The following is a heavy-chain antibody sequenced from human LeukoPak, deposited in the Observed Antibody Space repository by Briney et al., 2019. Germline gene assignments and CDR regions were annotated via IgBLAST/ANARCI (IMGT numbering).Heavy chain of an antibody. Sequence: GGSLRLSCAASIFTFSNFWMSCVRQAPGKGLEWVANKQQDGSEKYYVDSVKGRFTISRDNAKNSLYLQMNSLRAEDTAVYYCARDLHIVVVPTTPGFWGQGTLVTVSS. CDR1: IFTFSNFW. D-gene: IGHD2-2*01. CDR3: ARDLHIVVVPTTPGF. J-gene: IGHJ4*02. CDR2: KQQDGSEK. V-gene: IGHV3-7*03.